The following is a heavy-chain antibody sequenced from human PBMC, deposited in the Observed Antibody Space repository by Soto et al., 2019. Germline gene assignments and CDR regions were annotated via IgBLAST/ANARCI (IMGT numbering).Heavy chain of an antibody. Sequence: PSETLSLTCTVSSDSISNYYCSWFRHPPGKGLEWIGSIHYNGSTSYNPSLKSRVTISVDTSKNQFSLKLSSVTAADTAVYYCATQEVGGSYVYTFDPWGQGTLVTVSS. CDR2: IHYNGST. D-gene: IGHD1-26*01. V-gene: IGHV4-59*08. J-gene: IGHJ5*02. CDR3: ATQEVGGSYVYTFDP. CDR1: SDSISNYY.